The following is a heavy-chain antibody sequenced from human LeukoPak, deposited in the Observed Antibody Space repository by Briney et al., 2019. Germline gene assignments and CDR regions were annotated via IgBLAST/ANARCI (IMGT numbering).Heavy chain of an antibody. Sequence: GGSLILSCAASGFTFSSYAMHWVRQAPGKGLEWVAVISYDGSNKYYADSVKGRFTISRDNSKNTLYLQMNSLRAEDTAVYYCARDPFLYWGQGTLVTVSS. D-gene: IGHD2/OR15-2a*01. V-gene: IGHV3-30*04. CDR1: GFTFSSYA. CDR3: ARDPFLY. J-gene: IGHJ4*02. CDR2: ISYDGSNK.